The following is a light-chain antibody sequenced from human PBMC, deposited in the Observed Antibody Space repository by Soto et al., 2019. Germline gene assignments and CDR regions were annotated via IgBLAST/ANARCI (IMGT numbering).Light chain of an antibody. CDR3: STWDSSLSGGV. V-gene: IGLV1-51*01. CDR1: TSNIGNNY. J-gene: IGLJ3*02. Sequence: QSALTQPPSVSSASGLKVTISCSGSTSNIGNNYVSWYQQLPGTAPKLLIYDNNRRPSGIPDRFSASKSGTSATLGITGLQTGDEADYYCSTWDSSLSGGVFGGGTKVTVL. CDR2: DNN.